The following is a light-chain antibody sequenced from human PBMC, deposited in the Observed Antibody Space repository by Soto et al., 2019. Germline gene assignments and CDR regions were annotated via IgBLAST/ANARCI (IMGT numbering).Light chain of an antibody. V-gene: IGKV3-20*01. CDR2: GAS. CDR1: QSVSSSF. J-gene: IGKJ4*01. Sequence: EIVLTQSPGTLSLSPGERATLSCRASQSVSSSFLAWYQQKPGQAPRLLIYGASRRATGIPDRFSGSGSGTDFTRTISRLEPEDVAVYYCQQYGSSPLTFGGGTKVEIK. CDR3: QQYGSSPLT.